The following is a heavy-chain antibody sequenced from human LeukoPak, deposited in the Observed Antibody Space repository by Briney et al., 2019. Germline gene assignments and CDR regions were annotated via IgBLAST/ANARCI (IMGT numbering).Heavy chain of an antibody. CDR3: ARGRVSSSSWSSTYYYYFYMDV. Sequence: SETLSLTCSVSGDSISMHYWSWIRQPPGKGLEWIGYIDHTGSTNYNPSLNSRVTISRDTSKNHFSLELSSVTAADTAVYFCARGRVSSSSWSSTYYYYFYMDVWGKGATVTVSS. CDR2: IDHTGST. V-gene: IGHV4-59*11. D-gene: IGHD6-13*01. CDR1: GDSISMHY. J-gene: IGHJ6*03.